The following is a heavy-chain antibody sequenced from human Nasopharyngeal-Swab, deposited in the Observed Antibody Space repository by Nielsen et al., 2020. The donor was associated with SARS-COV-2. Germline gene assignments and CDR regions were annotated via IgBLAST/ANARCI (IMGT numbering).Heavy chain of an antibody. V-gene: IGHV3-11*01. Sequence: GESLKISCAASGFGLSDFYISWIRKAPGKGLEWIAYIDPSGENKYYAGPVKGRFTISRDNARNSVFLELNTLRADDSAVYYCTRKISFDMWGQGTKVTVSS. D-gene: IGHD2-15*01. CDR1: GFGLSDFY. CDR3: TRKISFDM. CDR2: IDPSGENK. J-gene: IGHJ3*02.